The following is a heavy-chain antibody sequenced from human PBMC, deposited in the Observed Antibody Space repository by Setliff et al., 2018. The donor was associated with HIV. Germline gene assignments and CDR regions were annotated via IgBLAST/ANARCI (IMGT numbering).Heavy chain of an antibody. V-gene: IGHV1-24*01. Sequence: GASVKVSCKSSGYTLTELSIHWVRQAPGTGLEWMANFDPEDGETFYAQKFQGRLTMTEYTSTDTAYMELSSLRSDDSAMYYCATDPGYSSTWYSESFQHWGQGTVVTVSS. D-gene: IGHD6-13*01. CDR3: ATDPGYSSTWYSESFQH. J-gene: IGHJ1*01. CDR2: FDPEDGET. CDR1: GYTLTELS.